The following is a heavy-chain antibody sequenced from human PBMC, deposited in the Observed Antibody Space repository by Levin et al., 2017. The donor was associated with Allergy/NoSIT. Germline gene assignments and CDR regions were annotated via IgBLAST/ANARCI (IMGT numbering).Heavy chain of an antibody. CDR1: GFTFDNFG. Sequence: GGSLRLSCTVSGFTFDNFGLTWVRQAPGKGLEWVAFIRSKPYGGTTEYAASLKGRFIISKDDSKSTVYLQMNSLKSEDTAVYYCTRVYCTRTSCYAGFFEHWGQCTLVIVSS. J-gene: IGHJ1*01. D-gene: IGHD2-2*01. CDR3: TRVYCTRTSCYAGFFEH. V-gene: IGHV3-49*04. CDR2: IRSKPYGGTT.